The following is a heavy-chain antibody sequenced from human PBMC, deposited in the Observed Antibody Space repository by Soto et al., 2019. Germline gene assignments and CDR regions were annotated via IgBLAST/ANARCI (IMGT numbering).Heavy chain of an antibody. CDR2: ISFDGNNK. Sequence: QPGGSLRLSCAASGFTFSSYGMHWVRQAPGKGLEWVAVISFDGNNKYYADSVKGRFTISRDNSKNTLYLQMNSLRAEDTAVYYCAKDRRPNYYYGMDVWGQGTTVTVSS. CDR1: GFTFSSYG. CDR3: AKDRRPNYYYGMDV. D-gene: IGHD6-25*01. J-gene: IGHJ6*02. V-gene: IGHV3-30*18.